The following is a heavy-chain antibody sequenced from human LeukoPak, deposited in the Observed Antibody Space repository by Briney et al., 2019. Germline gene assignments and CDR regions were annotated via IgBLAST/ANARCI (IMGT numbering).Heavy chain of an antibody. Sequence: SETLSLTCTVSGGSLSSYYWSWIRQPPGKGLEWIGYIYYSGSTNYNPSLKSRVTISVDTSKNQFSLKLSSVTAADTAVYYCAGAYSGSYYYFDYWGQGTLVTVSS. D-gene: IGHD1-26*01. CDR1: GGSLSSYY. CDR3: AGAYSGSYYYFDY. J-gene: IGHJ4*02. V-gene: IGHV4-59*01. CDR2: IYYSGST.